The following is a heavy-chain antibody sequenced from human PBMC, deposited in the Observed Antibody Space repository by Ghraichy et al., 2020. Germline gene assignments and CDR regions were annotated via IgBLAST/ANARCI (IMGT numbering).Heavy chain of an antibody. CDR2: IYYSGST. D-gene: IGHD3-10*01. Sequence: LSLTCTVSGGSISSYYWSWIRQPPGKGLEWIGYIYYSGSTNYNPSLKSRVTISVDTSKNQFSLKLSSVTAADTAVYYCASGGYYFDYWGQGTLVTVSS. J-gene: IGHJ4*02. V-gene: IGHV4-59*08. CDR1: GGSISSYY. CDR3: ASGGYYFDY.